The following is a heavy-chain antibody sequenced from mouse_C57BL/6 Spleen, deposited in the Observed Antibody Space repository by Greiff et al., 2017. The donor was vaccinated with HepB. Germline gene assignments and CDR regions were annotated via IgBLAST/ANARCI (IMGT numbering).Heavy chain of an antibody. Sequence: EVKVVESGGGLVQPGGSLSLSCAASGFTFTDYYMSWVRQPPGKALEWLGFIRNKANGYTTEYSASVKGRFTISRDNSQSILYLQMNALRAKDSATYSCTLSTSYGSFAYSPQGTLVTVSA. CDR1: GFTFTDYY. V-gene: IGHV7-3*01. D-gene: IGHD2-10*01. CDR2: IRNKANGYTT. J-gene: IGHJ3*01. CDR3: TLSTSYGSFAY.